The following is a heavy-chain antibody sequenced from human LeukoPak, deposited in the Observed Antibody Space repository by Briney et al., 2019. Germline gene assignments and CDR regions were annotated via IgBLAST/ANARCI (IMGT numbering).Heavy chain of an antibody. CDR2: VRSKADYYAT. D-gene: IGHD3-9*01. V-gene: IGHV3-73*01. CDR1: GFTVRGSS. CDR3: ATFDCGSSPN. Sequence: PGGSLRLSCAASGFTVRGSSLHWVRQASGKGLEWVGRVRSKADYYATAYSASVRGRFTVSRDDSTNTAYLQMNSLKPEDTAIYYCATFDCGSSPNWGQGSRVTVSS. J-gene: IGHJ4*02.